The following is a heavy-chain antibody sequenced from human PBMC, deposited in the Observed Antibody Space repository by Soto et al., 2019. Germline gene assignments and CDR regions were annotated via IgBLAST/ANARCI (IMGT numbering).Heavy chain of an antibody. V-gene: IGHV4-30-4*01. Sequence: SETLSLTCTVSGGSISSGDYYWSWIRQPPGKGLEWIGYIYYSGSTYYNPSLKSRVTISVDTSKNQFSLKLSSVTAADTAVYYCARVLSAYCGGDCYSGDDYWGQGTLVTVSS. CDR2: IYYSGST. CDR3: ARVLSAYCGGDCYSGDDY. CDR1: GGSISSGDYY. D-gene: IGHD2-21*02. J-gene: IGHJ4*02.